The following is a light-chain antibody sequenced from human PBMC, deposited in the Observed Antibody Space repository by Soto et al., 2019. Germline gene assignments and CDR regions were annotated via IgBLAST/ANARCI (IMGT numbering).Light chain of an antibody. CDR2: TAS. CDR3: QQMNVYLKYT. V-gene: IGKV1-9*01. CDR1: QGIGNY. J-gene: IGKJ5*01. Sequence: DIQLTQSPSFLSASVGDSVTMTCRSSQGIGNYLAWYQQRPGRAPKLLIYTASTLQPGVPSRFSGTRSGTEFNLTISGLQPEDFATYHCQQMNVYLKYTFGQGTRLEIK.